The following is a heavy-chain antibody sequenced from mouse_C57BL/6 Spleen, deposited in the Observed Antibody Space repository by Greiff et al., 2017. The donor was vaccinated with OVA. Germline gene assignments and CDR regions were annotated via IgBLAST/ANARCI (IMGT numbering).Heavy chain of an antibody. CDR3: ARSSSYDFDY. D-gene: IGHD1-1*01. Sequence: QVQLQQPGAELVKPGASVKMSCKASGYTFTSYWITWVTQRPGQGLEWIGDIYPGSGSTNYNEKFKSKATLTVDTSSRTAYMQLISLTSEDSAVYYCARSSSYDFDYWGQGTTLTVSS. V-gene: IGHV1-55*01. J-gene: IGHJ2*01. CDR2: IYPGSGST. CDR1: GYTFTSYW.